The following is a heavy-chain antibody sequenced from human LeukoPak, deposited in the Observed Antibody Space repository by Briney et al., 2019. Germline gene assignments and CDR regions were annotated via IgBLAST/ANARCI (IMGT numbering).Heavy chain of an antibody. CDR2: IYHSAST. J-gene: IGHJ1*01. CDR1: GGSFSGYY. V-gene: IGHV4-34*01. D-gene: IGHD6-6*01. CDR3: ARGGAARLHFQN. Sequence: SETLSLTCAVYGGSFSGYYWSWIRQPPGKGLEWIGYIYHSASTNYNPSLQSRVTISVDTSKNQFSLNLNSVTAADTAVYYCARGGAARLHFQNWGQGTLVTVSS.